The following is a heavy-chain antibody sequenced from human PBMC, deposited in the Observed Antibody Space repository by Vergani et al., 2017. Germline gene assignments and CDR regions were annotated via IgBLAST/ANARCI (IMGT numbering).Heavy chain of an antibody. Sequence: QVQLVQSGSELKKPGASVKVSCKASGYTFTSYAMNWVRQAPGQGLEWMGWINTNTGNPTYAQGFTGRFVFSLETSVSTAYLQISRLKAEDTAVYYCARATIHYYGSGSYRGRYYFDYWGQGTTVTVSS. V-gene: IGHV7-4-1*02. J-gene: IGHJ4*03. CDR1: GYTFTSYA. CDR2: INTNTGNP. CDR3: ARATIHYYGSGSYRGRYYFDY. D-gene: IGHD3-10*01.